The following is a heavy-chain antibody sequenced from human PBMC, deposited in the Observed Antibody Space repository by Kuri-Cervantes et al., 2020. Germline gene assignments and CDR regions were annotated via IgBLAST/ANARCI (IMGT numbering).Heavy chain of an antibody. CDR2: IIPIFGTA. D-gene: IGHD6-19*01. J-gene: IGHJ3*02. Sequence: SVKVCCKASGYTFTSYYMHWVRQAPGQGLEWMGGIIPIFGTANYAQKFQGRVTITADESTSTAYMELSSLRSEDTAVYYCATYSSGWYLNAFDIWGRGTMVTVSS. CDR1: GYTFTSYY. V-gene: IGHV1-69*13. CDR3: ATYSSGWYLNAFDI.